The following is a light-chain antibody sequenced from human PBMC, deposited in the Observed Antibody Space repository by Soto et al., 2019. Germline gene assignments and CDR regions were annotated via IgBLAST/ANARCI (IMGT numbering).Light chain of an antibody. CDR3: MLSYSGIRV. CDR1: TGVVTSSLF. Sequence: QAVVTQEPSLTVSPGGTVTLTCGSSTGVVTSSLFPYWFQQRPGQAPRILIYDTTNKHTWTPARFSGSLLGGKGALTLSGAQPEDEADYYCMLSYSGIRVFGGGTKLTVL. J-gene: IGLJ3*02. CDR2: DTT. V-gene: IGLV7-46*01.